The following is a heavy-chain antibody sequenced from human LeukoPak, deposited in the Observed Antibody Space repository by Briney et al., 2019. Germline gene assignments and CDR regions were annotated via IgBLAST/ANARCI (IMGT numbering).Heavy chain of an antibody. Sequence: GASVKVSCKASGGTFSSYAISWVRQAPGQGLEWMGWISAYNGNTNYAQKLQGRVTMTTDTSTSTAYMELRSLRSDDTAVYYCARDQGVVRFDPWGQGTLVTVSS. D-gene: IGHD3-22*01. CDR1: GGTFSSYA. V-gene: IGHV1-18*01. CDR3: ARDQGVVRFDP. J-gene: IGHJ5*02. CDR2: ISAYNGNT.